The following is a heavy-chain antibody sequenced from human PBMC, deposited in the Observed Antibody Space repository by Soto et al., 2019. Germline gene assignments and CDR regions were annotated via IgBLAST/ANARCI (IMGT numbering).Heavy chain of an antibody. Sequence: SGPTLVNPTRTLTLTCTFSGFSLSTSGVGVGWIRQPPGKALEWLALIYWDDDKRYSPSLKSRLTITKDTSKNQVVLTMTNMDHVGTATSYGAPGRGYRTSWYGDYHWLDAWGQGTLVTVSS. D-gene: IGHD6-13*01. CDR2: IYWDDDK. CDR3: APGRGYRTSWYGDYHWLDA. J-gene: IGHJ5*01. V-gene: IGHV2-5*02. CDR1: GFSLSTSGVG.